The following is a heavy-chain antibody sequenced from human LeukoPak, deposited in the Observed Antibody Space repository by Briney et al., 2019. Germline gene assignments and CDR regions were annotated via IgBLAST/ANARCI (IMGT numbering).Heavy chain of an antibody. Sequence: GGSLRLSCAASGFTFSSYAMSWVRQAPGKGLEWVSAISGSGGSTYYADSVKGRFTISRDNSKDTLYLQMSSVRVDDTAVYYCARDRGRYYDSRGFYWGYYFDSWGLGILVTVST. V-gene: IGHV3-23*01. J-gene: IGHJ4*02. D-gene: IGHD3-22*01. CDR3: ARDRGRYYDSRGFYWGYYFDS. CDR1: GFTFSSYA. CDR2: ISGSGGST.